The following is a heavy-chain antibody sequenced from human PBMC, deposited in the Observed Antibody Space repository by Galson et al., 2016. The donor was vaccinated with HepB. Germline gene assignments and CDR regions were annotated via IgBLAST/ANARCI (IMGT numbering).Heavy chain of an antibody. D-gene: IGHD2-15*01. CDR3: ARGPLLSLFDY. V-gene: IGHV4-38-2*01. CDR2: IHQSGST. CDR1: GYSISSGYY. J-gene: IGHJ4*02. Sequence: SETLSLTCAVSGYSISSGYYWGWIRQPPGKGLEWIGNIHQSGSTNYNPSLKSRVTISADTSRNQFSLNLSSLTAADTAVYYCARGPLLSLFDYWGQGTLVTVSS.